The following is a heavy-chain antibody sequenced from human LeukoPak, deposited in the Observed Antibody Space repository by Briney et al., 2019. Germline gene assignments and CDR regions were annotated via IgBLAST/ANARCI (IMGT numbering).Heavy chain of an antibody. CDR2: IYYSGST. V-gene: IGHV4-59*11. D-gene: IGHD2-2*02. CDR1: GGSISSHY. J-gene: IGHJ5*02. CDR3: ARDRCSSTSCHTNWFDP. Sequence: SETLSLTCTVSGGSISSHYWSWIRQPPGKGLEWIGYIYYSGSTNCNPSLKSRVTISVDTSKNQFSLKLSSVTAADTAVYYCARDRCSSTSCHTNWFDPWGQGTLATVSS.